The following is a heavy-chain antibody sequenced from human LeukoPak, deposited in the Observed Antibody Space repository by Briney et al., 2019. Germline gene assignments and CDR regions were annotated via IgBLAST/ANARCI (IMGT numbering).Heavy chain of an antibody. CDR2: ISAYNGNT. J-gene: IGHJ4*02. V-gene: IGHV1-18*01. CDR3: ARGGEANSVSVDY. D-gene: IGHD4/OR15-4a*01. CDR1: GYTFTSYG. Sequence: ASVKVSCKASGYTFTSYGISWVRQAPGQGLEWMGWISAYNGNTNYAQKLQGRVTITTDESTSTAYMELSSLRSEDTAVYYCARGGEANSVSVDYWGQGTLVTVSS.